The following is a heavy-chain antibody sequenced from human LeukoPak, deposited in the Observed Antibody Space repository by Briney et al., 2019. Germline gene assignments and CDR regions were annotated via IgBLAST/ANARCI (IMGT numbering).Heavy chain of an antibody. J-gene: IGHJ5*02. V-gene: IGHV4-39*07. CDR1: GGSISNSAYY. D-gene: IGHD1-1*01. Sequence: SETLSLTCTVSGGSISNSAYYWGWIRQPPGKGLEWIGSIYYSGSTYYNPSLKSRVTISVDTSMNQFSLKLSSVTAADTAVYYCARDPWNGSDNWFDPWGQGTLVTVSS. CDR2: IYYSGST. CDR3: ARDPWNGSDNWFDP.